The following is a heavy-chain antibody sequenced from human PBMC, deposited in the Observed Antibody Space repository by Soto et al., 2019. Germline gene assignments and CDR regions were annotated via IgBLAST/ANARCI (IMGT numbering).Heavy chain of an antibody. D-gene: IGHD5-18*01. CDR3: ARDHPHSYGVYYFDY. CDR1: GGSISSSSYY. V-gene: IGHV4-39*07. CDR2: IYYSGST. Sequence: SETLSLTCTVSGGSISSSSYYWGWIRQPPGKGLEWIGNIYYSGSTYYNPSLKSRVTISIDTSKNQVSLKVNSVTAADTAVYYCARDHPHSYGVYYFDYWGQGTPVTVSS. J-gene: IGHJ4*02.